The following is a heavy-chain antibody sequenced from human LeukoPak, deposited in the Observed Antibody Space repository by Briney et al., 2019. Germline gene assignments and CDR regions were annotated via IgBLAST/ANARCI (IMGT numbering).Heavy chain of an antibody. V-gene: IGHV1-69*05. CDR3: ASGSGRNLFDY. D-gene: IGHD6-19*01. J-gene: IGHJ4*02. CDR1: GGTFSSYA. Sequence: ASVKVSCKASGGTFSSYAISWVRQAPGQGLEWMGRIIPIFGTASYAQKFQGRVTITTDESTSTAYMELSSLRSEDTAVYYCASGSGRNLFDYWGQGTLVTVSS. CDR2: IIPIFGTA.